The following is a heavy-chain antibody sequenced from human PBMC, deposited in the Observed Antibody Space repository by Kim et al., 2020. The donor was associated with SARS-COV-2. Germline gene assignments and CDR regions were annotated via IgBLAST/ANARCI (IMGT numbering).Heavy chain of an antibody. V-gene: IGHV3-48*02. Sequence: GGSMRLSCAASGFTFSSFSMNWVRQAPGKGLEWVSYISSSSSAIYYAASVKGRFTISRDNAKNSLYLEMNSLRDEDTAVYYCARSRHCATTSCNANWFDPWGQGTLVTVSS. D-gene: IGHD2-2*01. CDR3: ARSRHCATTSCNANWFDP. CDR1: GFTFSSFS. CDR2: ISSSSSAI. J-gene: IGHJ5*02.